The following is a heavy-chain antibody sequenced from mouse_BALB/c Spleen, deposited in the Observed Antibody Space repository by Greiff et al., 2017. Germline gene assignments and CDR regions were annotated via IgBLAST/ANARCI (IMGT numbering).Heavy chain of an antibody. J-gene: IGHJ3*01. CDR3: ARGGQGFAY. V-gene: IGHV5-17*02. CDR1: GFTFSSFG. Sequence: EVKVVESGGGLVQPGGSRKLSCAASGFTFSSFGMHWVRQAPEKGLEWVAYISSGSSTIYYADTVKGRFTITRDNPKNTLFLQMTSLRSEDTAMYYCARGGQGFAYWGQGTLVTVSA. D-gene: IGHD3-3*01. CDR2: ISSGSSTI.